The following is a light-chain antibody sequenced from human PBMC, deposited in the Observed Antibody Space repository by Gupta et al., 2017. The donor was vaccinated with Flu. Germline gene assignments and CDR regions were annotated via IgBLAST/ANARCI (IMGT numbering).Light chain of an antibody. CDR3: QVWDSSSDRVA. Sequence: GKTDRITCGGNNIESKSVNWYQQKPGQAPVLVVYDDTDRPSGIPERLSGSNSGNTATLTISSVEAGDEADYYCQVWDSSSDRVAFGGGTKLTVL. CDR1: NIESKS. CDR2: DDT. V-gene: IGLV3-21*03. J-gene: IGLJ2*01.